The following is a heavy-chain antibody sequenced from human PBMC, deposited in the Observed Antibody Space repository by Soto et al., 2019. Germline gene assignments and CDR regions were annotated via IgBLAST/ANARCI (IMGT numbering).Heavy chain of an antibody. D-gene: IGHD3-16*02. CDR2: INHSGST. Sequence: QVQLQQWGAGLLKPSETLSLTCAVYGGSFSGYYWSWIRQPPGKGLEWIGEINHSGSTNYNPSLKSRVTISVDTSKIQFSLKLSSVTAADTAVYYCASVSYDYIWGSYRDNLYFDYWGQGTLVTVSS. CDR1: GGSFSGYY. J-gene: IGHJ4*02. CDR3: ASVSYDYIWGSYRDNLYFDY. V-gene: IGHV4-34*01.